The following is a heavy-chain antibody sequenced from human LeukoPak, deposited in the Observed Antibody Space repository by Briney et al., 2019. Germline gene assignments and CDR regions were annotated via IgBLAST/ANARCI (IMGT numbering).Heavy chain of an antibody. D-gene: IGHD3-10*01. CDR3: AREGN. V-gene: IGHV3-7*01. Sequence: PGGSLRLSCAASGFSFSTYWTSWVRQAPGKGPEWVASIKPDVSEKYYVDSVTGRFTISRDNAKNSLYLQMSNLKPEDTAVYYCAREGNWGQGTLVTVSS. CDR1: GFSFSTYW. CDR2: IKPDVSEK. J-gene: IGHJ4*02.